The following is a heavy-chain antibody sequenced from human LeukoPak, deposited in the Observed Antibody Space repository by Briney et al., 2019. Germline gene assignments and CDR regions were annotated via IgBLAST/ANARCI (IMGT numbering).Heavy chain of an antibody. J-gene: IGHJ1*01. CDR2: ISITSKTI. Sequence: GGSLRLSCTGSGFTFSSYDMSWVRQPPGKGLEWVSYISITSKTIKYADSVKGRFTISRDNAKNSLYLQMNSLRDEDTAVYYCARGITYYDSSGYYVVYFQHWGQGTLVTVSS. V-gene: IGHV3-48*02. CDR1: GFTFSSYD. CDR3: ARGITYYDSSGYYVVYFQH. D-gene: IGHD3-22*01.